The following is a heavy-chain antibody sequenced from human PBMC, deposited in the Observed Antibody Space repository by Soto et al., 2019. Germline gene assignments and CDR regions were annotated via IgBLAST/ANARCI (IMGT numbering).Heavy chain of an antibody. CDR1: GYTFTSYG. V-gene: IGHV1-18*01. Sequence: GASVKVSCKASGYTFTSYGISWVRQAPGQGLEWMGWISAGNGNTKYSQKFQGRVTITRDTSAGTAYMELSSLRSEDTAVYYCARAVAVPADFDFWGQGTLVTVSS. CDR3: ARAVAVPADFDF. CDR2: ISAGNGNT. D-gene: IGHD6-19*01. J-gene: IGHJ4*02.